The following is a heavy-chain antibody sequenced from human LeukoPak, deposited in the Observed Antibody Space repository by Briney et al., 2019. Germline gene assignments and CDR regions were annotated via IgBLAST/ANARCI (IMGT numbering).Heavy chain of an antibody. D-gene: IGHD6-13*01. CDR2: IYPGDSDT. Sequence: GESLKISCKGSGYSFTSYWIGWGRQMPGKGLEWMGIIYPGDSDTRYSPSFQGQVTISADKSISTAYLQWSSLKASDTAMYYRARVAAAGPYYYYYGMDVWGQGTPVTVSS. CDR3: ARVAAAGPYYYYYGMDV. J-gene: IGHJ6*02. CDR1: GYSFTSYW. V-gene: IGHV5-51*01.